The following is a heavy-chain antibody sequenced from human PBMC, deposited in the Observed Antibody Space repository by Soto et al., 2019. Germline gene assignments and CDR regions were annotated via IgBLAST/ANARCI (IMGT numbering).Heavy chain of an antibody. D-gene: IGHD6-6*01. CDR1: GYTFTSYD. J-gene: IGHJ4*02. CDR3: ARVRREYSSSSYRFDY. Sequence: QVQLVQSGAEVKKPGASVKVSCKASGYTFTSYDINWVRQATGQGLEWMGWMNPNSGNTGYAQKFQGRVTMTRNTSISTAYMELSSLRSEDTAVYYCARVRREYSSSSYRFDYLVQGTLVTVSS. CDR2: MNPNSGNT. V-gene: IGHV1-8*01.